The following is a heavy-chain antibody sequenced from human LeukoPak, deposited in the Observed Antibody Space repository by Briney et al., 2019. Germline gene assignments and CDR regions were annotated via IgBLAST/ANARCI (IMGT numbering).Heavy chain of an antibody. CDR1: GYTFTSYD. D-gene: IGHD2-21*02. Sequence: ASVKVSCKASGYTFTSYDINWVRQATGQGLEWMGWMNPNSGNTGYAQKFQGRVTMTRNTSISTAYMELSSLRSEDTAVYYCATYCGGDCYLRVNWFDPWGQGTLVTVSS. CDR3: ATYCGGDCYLRVNWFDP. J-gene: IGHJ5*02. V-gene: IGHV1-8*01. CDR2: MNPNSGNT.